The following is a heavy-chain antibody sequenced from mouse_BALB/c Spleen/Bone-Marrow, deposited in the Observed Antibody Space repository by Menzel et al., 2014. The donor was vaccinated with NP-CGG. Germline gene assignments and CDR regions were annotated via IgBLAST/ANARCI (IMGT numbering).Heavy chain of an antibody. CDR3: ARLITRGNFDY. CDR1: GFTFSSYA. J-gene: IGHJ2*01. V-gene: IGHV5-6-5*01. D-gene: IGHD2-4*01. Sequence: EVHLVESGGGLVKPGGSLKLSCAASGFTFSSYAMSWVRQTPEKRPEWVASISSGGSTYYPDSVKGRFTISRDNARNILYLQMSSLRSEDTAMYYCARLITRGNFDYWGQGTTRTGSS. CDR2: ISSGGST.